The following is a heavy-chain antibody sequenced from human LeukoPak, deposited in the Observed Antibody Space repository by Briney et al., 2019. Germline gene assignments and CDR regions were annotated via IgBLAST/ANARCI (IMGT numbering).Heavy chain of an antibody. J-gene: IGHJ5*02. CDR1: GGSISSGGYY. CDR2: IYHSGST. CDR3: ARALWFGELLFWFDP. Sequence: SETLSLTCTVSGGSISSGGYYWSWIRQPPGKGLEWIGYIYHSGSTYYNPSLKSRVTISVDRSKNQFSLKLSSVTAADTAVYYCARALWFGELLFWFDPWGQGTLVTVSS. V-gene: IGHV4-30-2*01. D-gene: IGHD3-10*01.